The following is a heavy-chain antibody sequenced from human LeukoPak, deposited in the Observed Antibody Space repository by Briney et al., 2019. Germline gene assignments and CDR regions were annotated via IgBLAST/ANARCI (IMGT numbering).Heavy chain of an antibody. CDR3: ARVLGAAYYYYGMDV. D-gene: IGHD4/OR15-4a*01. Sequence: KPSETLSLTCTVSGGSVNSASYYWSWIRQPPGKGLEWIGYIYYSGSTNYNPSLKSRVTISVDTSKNQFSLKLSSVTAADTAVYYCARVLGAAYYYYGMDVWGQGTTVTVSS. J-gene: IGHJ6*02. V-gene: IGHV4-61*01. CDR2: IYYSGST. CDR1: GGSVNSASYY.